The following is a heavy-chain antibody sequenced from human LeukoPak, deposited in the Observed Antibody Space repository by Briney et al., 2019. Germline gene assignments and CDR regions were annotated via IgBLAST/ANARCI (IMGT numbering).Heavy chain of an antibody. Sequence: SETLSLTCAVYGGSFSGYYWSWIRQPPGKGLEWIGEINHSGSTNYNPSLKSRVTISVDTSKNQFSLKLSSVTAADTAVYYCARRTRPTYYYDSSGYYYDYWGQGTLVTVSS. J-gene: IGHJ4*02. V-gene: IGHV4-34*01. D-gene: IGHD3-22*01. CDR2: INHSGST. CDR1: GGSFSGYY. CDR3: ARRTRPTYYYDSSGYYYDY.